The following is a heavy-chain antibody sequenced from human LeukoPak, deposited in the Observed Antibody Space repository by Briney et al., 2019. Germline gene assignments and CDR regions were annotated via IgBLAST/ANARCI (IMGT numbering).Heavy chain of an antibody. Sequence: GGSLRLSCAASGFTFSSYSMNWVRQAPGKGLEWVSYISSSSSTIYYADSVKGRFTISRDNAKNSLYLQTNSLRAEDTAVYYCARGGDDYGDYVLDYWGQGTLVTVSS. D-gene: IGHD4-17*01. CDR2: ISSSSSTI. J-gene: IGHJ4*02. CDR1: GFTFSSYS. CDR3: ARGGDDYGDYVLDY. V-gene: IGHV3-48*01.